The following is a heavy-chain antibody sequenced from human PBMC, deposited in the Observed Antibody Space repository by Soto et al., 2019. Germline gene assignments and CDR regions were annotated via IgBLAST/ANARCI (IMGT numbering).Heavy chain of an antibody. D-gene: IGHD3-10*01. CDR2: SSGTGGSS. J-gene: IGHJ4*02. Sequence: EVQLLESGGGLVQPGGSLRLSCTASGFTFSSYAMSWVRQSPGKGLEWVSTSSGTGGSSFYADSVKGRFTISRDNSRNTLYLQMNSLRAEDTAVYSCAKHFGNTLDPFDYWGQGTLVTVSS. V-gene: IGHV3-23*01. CDR3: AKHFGNTLDPFDY. CDR1: GFTFSSYA.